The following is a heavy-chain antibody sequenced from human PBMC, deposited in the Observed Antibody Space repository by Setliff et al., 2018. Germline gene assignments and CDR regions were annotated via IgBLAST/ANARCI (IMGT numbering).Heavy chain of an antibody. CDR3: ARPDVGGSWTSDAFDI. V-gene: IGHV4-39*01. Sequence: SETLSLTCTVSGGSISSSSYYWGWIRQSPGKGLEWIGSIYYSGSTYYNPSLKSRVTISVDTSKNQFSLKLSSVTAADTAVYYCARPDVGGSWTSDAFDIWGQGTMVTVSS. CDR2: IYYSGST. CDR1: GGSISSSSYY. J-gene: IGHJ3*02.